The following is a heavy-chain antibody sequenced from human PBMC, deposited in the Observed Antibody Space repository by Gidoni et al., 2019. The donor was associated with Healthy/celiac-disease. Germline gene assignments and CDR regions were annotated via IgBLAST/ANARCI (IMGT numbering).Heavy chain of an antibody. Sequence: QVQLVQSGAEVKKPGASVKVSCKASGYTFPSYYMHWVRQAPGQGLEWMGIINPSGGSTSYAQKFQGRVTMTRDTSTSTVYMELSSLRSEDTAVYYCARVDRQRAIILGGYFDYWGQGTLVTVSS. J-gene: IGHJ4*02. V-gene: IGHV1-46*01. CDR2: INPSGGST. CDR3: ARVDRQRAIILGGYFDY. CDR1: GYTFPSYY. D-gene: IGHD3-16*01.